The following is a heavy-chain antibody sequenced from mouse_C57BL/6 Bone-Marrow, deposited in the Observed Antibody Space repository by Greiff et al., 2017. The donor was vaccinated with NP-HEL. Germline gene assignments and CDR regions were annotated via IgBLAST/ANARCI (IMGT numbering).Heavy chain of an antibody. CDR2: ISDGGSYT. V-gene: IGHV5-4*01. CDR3: ARGPRWFAY. J-gene: IGHJ3*01. Sequence: EVQLVESGGGLVKPGGSLKLSCAASGFTFSSYAMSWVRQTPEKRLEWVATISDGGSYTYYPANVKGRFTISRDNAKNNLYLQMSHLKSEDTAMYYCARGPRWFAYWGQGTLVTVSA. CDR1: GFTFSSYA.